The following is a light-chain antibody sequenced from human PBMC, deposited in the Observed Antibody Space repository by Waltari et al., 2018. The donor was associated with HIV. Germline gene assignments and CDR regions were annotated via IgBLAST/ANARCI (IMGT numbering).Light chain of an antibody. CDR3: SSYTSFSTVL. J-gene: IGLJ2*01. CDR2: EGN. Sequence: QSALTQPASVSGSPGQSIPISCTGTSRDVGPNILLSWYQHHPGKAPNRMLYEGNNRPSGVSNRFAGSKSGNTASLTISGLQAEDEADYYCSSYTSFSTVLFGGGTKLTVL. CDR1: SRDVGPNIL. V-gene: IGLV2-23*01.